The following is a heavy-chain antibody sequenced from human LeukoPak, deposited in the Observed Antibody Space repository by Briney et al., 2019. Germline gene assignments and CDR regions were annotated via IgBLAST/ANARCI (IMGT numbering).Heavy chain of an antibody. Sequence: ASVKVSCKASGYTFTSYAMHWVRQAPGQRLEWMGWINAGNGNTKYSQKLQGRVTITRDTSASTAYMELSSLRSEDTAVYYCARGGQYSSSWNRYYGMDVWGQGTTVTVSS. D-gene: IGHD6-13*01. V-gene: IGHV1-3*01. CDR3: ARGGQYSSSWNRYYGMDV. J-gene: IGHJ6*02. CDR2: INAGNGNT. CDR1: GYTFTSYA.